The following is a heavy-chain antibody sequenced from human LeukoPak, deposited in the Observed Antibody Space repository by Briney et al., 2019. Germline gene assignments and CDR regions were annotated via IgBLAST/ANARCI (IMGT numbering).Heavy chain of an antibody. CDR2: ISSSSSYI. J-gene: IGHJ4*02. CDR1: GFTFSSYS. D-gene: IGHD3-10*01. Sequence: GGSLRLSCAASGFTFSSYSMNWVRQAPGKGLEWVSSISSSSSYIYYADSVKGRFTISRDNAKNSLYLQMNSLRAEDTAVYYCARDKGTMVRGVTPFDYWGQGTLVTVSS. CDR3: ARDKGTMVRGVTPFDY. V-gene: IGHV3-21*01.